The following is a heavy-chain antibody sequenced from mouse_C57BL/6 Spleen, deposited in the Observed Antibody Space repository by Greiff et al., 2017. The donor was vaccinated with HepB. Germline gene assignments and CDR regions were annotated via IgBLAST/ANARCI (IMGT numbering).Heavy chain of an antibody. CDR1: GFNIQDYY. CDR2: IDPEDDET. D-gene: IGHD1-1*01. V-gene: IGHV14-2*01. CDR3: ARGGSREGFDD. J-gene: IGHJ2*01. Sequence: VQLQQSGAELVKPGASVKLSCTASGFNIQDYYMHWVKQRTEQGLEWIGRIDPEDDETKYAPKFQGKATITADESSNTTFLQLSSLPSEDTAVYYCARGGSREGFDDWGKGTTLTVSS.